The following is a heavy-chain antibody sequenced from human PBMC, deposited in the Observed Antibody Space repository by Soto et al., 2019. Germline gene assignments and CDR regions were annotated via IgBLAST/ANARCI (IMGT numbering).Heavy chain of an antibody. CDR1: GGTFSSYT. D-gene: IGHD4-17*01. V-gene: IGHV1-69*08. CDR2: IIPILGIA. Sequence: QVQLVQSGAEVKKPGSSVKVSCKASGGTFSSYTISWVRQAPGQGLEWMGRIIPILGIANYAQKFQGRVTITADKSTSTAYMELSSLRSEGTAVYYCAREGDYGDYAYDYWGQGTLVTVSS. J-gene: IGHJ4*02. CDR3: AREGDYGDYAYDY.